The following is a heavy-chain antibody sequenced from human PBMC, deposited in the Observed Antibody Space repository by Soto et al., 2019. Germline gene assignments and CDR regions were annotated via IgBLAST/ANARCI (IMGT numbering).Heavy chain of an antibody. CDR2: ISGYNGNT. Sequence: QVQLVQSGAEVKKPGASVKVSCKASGYTFTSYGISWVRQAPGQGLEWMGWISGYNGNTNYAQKVKGRATMTTDTSTSTVYMELRSLRSDDTAVYYCARAEDDIVVQSSYYGMDVWGQGTTVTVSS. J-gene: IGHJ6*02. D-gene: IGHD2-15*01. CDR1: GYTFTSYG. CDR3: ARAEDDIVVQSSYYGMDV. V-gene: IGHV1-18*01.